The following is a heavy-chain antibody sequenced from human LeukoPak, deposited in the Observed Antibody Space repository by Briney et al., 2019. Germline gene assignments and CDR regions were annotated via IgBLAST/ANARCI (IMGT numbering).Heavy chain of an antibody. J-gene: IGHJ4*02. CDR2: INPSGGST. D-gene: IGHD6-19*01. CDR1: GYTFTSYG. V-gene: IGHV1-46*01. CDR3: ARDVYSSGWYGGVDY. Sequence: ASVKVSCKASGYTFTSYGISWVRQAPGQGLEWMGIINPSGGSTSYAQKFQGRVTMTEDTSTDTAYMELSSLRAEDTAVYYCARDVYSSGWYGGVDYWGQGTLVTVSS.